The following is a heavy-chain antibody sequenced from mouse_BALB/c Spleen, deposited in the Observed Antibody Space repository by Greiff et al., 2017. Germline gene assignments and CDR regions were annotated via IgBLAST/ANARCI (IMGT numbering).Heavy chain of an antibody. CDR2: IYPGSGST. V-gene: IGHV1-55*01. CDR1: GYNFTSYW. CDR3: ARSGIYYYGSSYDYYAMDY. J-gene: IGHJ4*01. Sequence: VQLQQPGAELVKPGTSVKLSCKASGYNFTSYWINWVKLRPGQGLEWIGDIYPGSGSTNYNEKFKSKATLTVDTSSSTAYMQLSSLASEDSALYYCARSGIYYYGSSYDYYAMDYWGQGTSVTVSS. D-gene: IGHD1-1*01.